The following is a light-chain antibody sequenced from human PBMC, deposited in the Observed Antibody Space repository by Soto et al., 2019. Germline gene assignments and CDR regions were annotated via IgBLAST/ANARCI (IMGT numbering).Light chain of an antibody. CDR2: GAS. CDR1: QSVSNNY. CDR3: HEYGSSFT. J-gene: IGKJ3*01. V-gene: IGKV3-20*01. Sequence: ESVLTQSPGTLSLSPEERGTLSCRASQSVSNNYLAWYQQRPGQAPRLLIYGASSRATGIPDRFSGSESGTDFTLTISRLEPEDVEVYYCHEYGSSFTFGPGTKVDIK.